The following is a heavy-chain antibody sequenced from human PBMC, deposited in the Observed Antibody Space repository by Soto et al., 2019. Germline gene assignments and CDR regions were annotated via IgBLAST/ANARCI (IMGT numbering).Heavy chain of an antibody. CDR2: IYYSGST. Sequence: SETLSLTCTVSGGSISSYYWSWIRQPPGKGLEWIGYIYYSGSTNYNPSLKSRVTISVDTSKNQFSLKLSSVTAADTAVYYCARTAGSSSWRHWFDPWGQGTLVTVSS. D-gene: IGHD6-13*01. J-gene: IGHJ5*02. CDR1: GGSISSYY. V-gene: IGHV4-59*01. CDR3: ARTAGSSSWRHWFDP.